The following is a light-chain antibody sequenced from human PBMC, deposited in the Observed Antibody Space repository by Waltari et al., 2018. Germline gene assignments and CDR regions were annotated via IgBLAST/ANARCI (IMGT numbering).Light chain of an antibody. CDR1: QSVSSSY. CDR3: QQYGSSPET. V-gene: IGKV3-20*01. CDR2: GAS. J-gene: IGKJ1*01. Sequence: EIVLTQYPGTLTLSPGERATPSCRANQSVSSSYLAWYQQKPGQAPRLLIYGASSRATGIPDRFSGSGSGTDFTLTISRLEPEDFAVYYCQQYGSSPETFGQGTKVEIK.